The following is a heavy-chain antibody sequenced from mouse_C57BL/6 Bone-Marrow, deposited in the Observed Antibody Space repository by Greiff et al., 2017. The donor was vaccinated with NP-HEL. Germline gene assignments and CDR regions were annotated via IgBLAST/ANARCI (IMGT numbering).Heavy chain of an antibody. CDR1: GYTFTSYG. J-gene: IGHJ3*01. V-gene: IGHV1-81*01. CDR3: ARHYGSLAY. CDR2: IYPRSGNT. Sequence: QVQLQQSGAELARPGASVKLSCKASGYTFTSYGISWVKQRTGQGLEWIGEIYPRSGNTYYNEKFKGKATLTADKSSSTAYMELRSLTSEDSAVYFCARHYGSLAYWGQGTLVTVSA. D-gene: IGHD1-1*01.